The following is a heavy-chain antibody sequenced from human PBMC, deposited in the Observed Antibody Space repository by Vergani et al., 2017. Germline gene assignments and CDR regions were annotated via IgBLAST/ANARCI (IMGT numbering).Heavy chain of an antibody. CDR3: ARHMKAVGIPIWFDP. CDR1: GGSISSGGYY. J-gene: IGHJ5*02. CDR2: IYYSGST. Sequence: QVQLQESGPGLVKPSQTLSLTCAVSGGSISSGGYYWSWIRQLPGRGLEWIGYIYYSGSTNYNPSLKSRVTISVDTSKNQFSLKLSSVTAADTAVYYCARHMKAVGIPIWFDPWGQGTLVTVSS. D-gene: IGHD6-13*01. V-gene: IGHV4-31*11.